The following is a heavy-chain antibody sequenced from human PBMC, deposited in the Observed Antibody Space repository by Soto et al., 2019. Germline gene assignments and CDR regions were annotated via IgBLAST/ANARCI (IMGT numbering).Heavy chain of an antibody. CDR1: GYTFTGYY. D-gene: IGHD5-12*01. J-gene: IGHJ6*02. CDR2: INPNSGGT. Sequence: ASVKVSCKASGYTFTGYYMHWVRQAPGQGLEWMGWINPNSGGTNYAQKFQGWVTMTRDTSISTAYMELSRLRSDDTAVYYCARDYVDIVATAGMDVWGQGTTVTVSS. V-gene: IGHV1-2*04. CDR3: ARDYVDIVATAGMDV.